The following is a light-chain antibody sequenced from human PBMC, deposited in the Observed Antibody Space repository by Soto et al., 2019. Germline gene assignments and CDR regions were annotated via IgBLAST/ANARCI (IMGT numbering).Light chain of an antibody. CDR3: QHANSFPIT. J-gene: IGKJ5*01. Sequence: DIQMTQSPSSVSASVGDRVTITCRASQDIRTWLAWYKQKPGKAPKILIYGASSLQSGVPSRFSGSGSGTYFTLTISSLQPEDFATYYCQHANSFPITFGQGTRLEIK. CDR1: QDIRTW. V-gene: IGKV1-12*01. CDR2: GAS.